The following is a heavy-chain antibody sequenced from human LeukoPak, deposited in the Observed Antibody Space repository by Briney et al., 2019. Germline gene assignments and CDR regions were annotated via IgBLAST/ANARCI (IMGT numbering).Heavy chain of an antibody. CDR1: GGSFSGYY. V-gene: IGHV4-34*01. J-gene: IGHJ4*02. CDR2: INHSGST. D-gene: IGHD3-16*02. CDR3: ARGLRAQGLYDYVWGSYRRHLYFDY. Sequence: SETLSLTCAVYGGSFSGYYWSWIRQPPGKGLEWIGEINHSGSTNYNPSLKSRVTISVDTSKNQFSLKLSSVTAADTAVYYCARGLRAQGLYDYVWGSYRRHLYFDYWGQGTLVTVS.